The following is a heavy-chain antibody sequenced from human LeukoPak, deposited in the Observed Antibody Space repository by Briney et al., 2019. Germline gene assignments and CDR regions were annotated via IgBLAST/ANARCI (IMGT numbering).Heavy chain of an antibody. V-gene: IGHV1-69*04. CDR2: IIPILGIA. CDR3: ARGGGEQQLVEYFQH. CDR1: GGTFSSYA. J-gene: IGHJ1*01. Sequence: GASVKVSCKASGGTFSSYAISWVRQATGQGLEWMGRIIPILGIANYAQKFQGRVTITADKSTSTAYMELSSLRSEDTAVYYCARGGGEQQLVEYFQHWGQGTLVTVSS. D-gene: IGHD6-13*01.